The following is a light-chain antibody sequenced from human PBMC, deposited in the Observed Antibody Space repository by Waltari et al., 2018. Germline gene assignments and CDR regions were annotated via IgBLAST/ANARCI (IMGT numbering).Light chain of an antibody. CDR1: ESVRTN. CDR2: DAS. J-gene: IGKJ1*01. CDR3: QQYNKWPPWT. Sequence: VMTQSPATLSVSPGEGATVPCRASESVRTNVAWYQQTPGQAPRLIIYDASTRATGIPDRFSGSGSGTEFILSISSLQSEDFAIYYCQQYNKWPPWTFGQGTKVEIK. V-gene: IGKV3D-15*01.